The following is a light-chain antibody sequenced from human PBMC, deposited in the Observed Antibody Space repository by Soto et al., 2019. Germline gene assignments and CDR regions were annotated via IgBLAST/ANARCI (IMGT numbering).Light chain of an antibody. Sequence: EIVMTQSPATLSVSPGERATLSCRASQSVSSNLAWYQQKPGQAPMLLIYGASTRATGIPARFSGSGSGTEFTLTISSLQSEDFAVYYCQQYNNGPPLTFGGGTKVEIK. CDR3: QQYNNGPPLT. CDR2: GAS. V-gene: IGKV3-15*01. CDR1: QSVSSN. J-gene: IGKJ4*01.